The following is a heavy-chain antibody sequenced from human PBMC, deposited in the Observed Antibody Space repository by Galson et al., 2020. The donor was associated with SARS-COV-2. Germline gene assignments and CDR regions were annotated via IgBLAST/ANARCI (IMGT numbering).Heavy chain of an antibody. CDR3: AKDGAGSGAWGYYYYMDV. CDR2: ISGSGGTT. CDR1: FNNFA. Sequence: FNNFAMSWVRQAPGKGLEWVSVISGSGGTTFYIDSVKGRFTMSRDNSKNTVYLQMNSLSAEDTAVYFCAKDGAGSGAWGYYYYMDVWGEGTTVSVSS. J-gene: IGHJ6*03. V-gene: IGHV3-23*01. D-gene: IGHD3-10*01.